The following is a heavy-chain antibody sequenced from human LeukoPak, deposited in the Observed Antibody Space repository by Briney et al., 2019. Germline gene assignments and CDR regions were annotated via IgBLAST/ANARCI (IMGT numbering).Heavy chain of an antibody. CDR3: ARDPQIYYYDSSGYYLDY. CDR2: INPSGGST. Sequence: ASVKVSCKASGYALTSYYMHWVRQAPGQGLEWMGIINPSGGSTSYAQKFQGRVTMTRDTSTSTVYMELSSLRSEDTAVYYCARDPQIYYYDSSGYYLDYWGQGTLVTVSS. D-gene: IGHD3-22*01. CDR1: GYALTSYY. V-gene: IGHV1-46*01. J-gene: IGHJ4*02.